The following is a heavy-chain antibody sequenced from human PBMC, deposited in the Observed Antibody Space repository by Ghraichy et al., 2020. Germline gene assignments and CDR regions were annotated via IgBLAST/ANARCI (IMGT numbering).Heavy chain of an antibody. Sequence: GGSLRLSCAASGFTLSDYWRNWVRQAPGNGPEWVAIIKQDGSEKHYVDSVKGRFTISRDNAKNSLHLQMNSLRVDDTAVYYCARASGWVIDYWGQGNLVTVSS. CDR1: GFTLSDYW. CDR3: ARASGWVIDY. V-gene: IGHV3-7*04. CDR2: IKQDGSEK. D-gene: IGHD2-21*01. J-gene: IGHJ4*02.